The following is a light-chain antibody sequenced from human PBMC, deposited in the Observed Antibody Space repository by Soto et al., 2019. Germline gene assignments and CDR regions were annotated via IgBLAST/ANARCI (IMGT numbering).Light chain of an antibody. CDR1: QSINTF. V-gene: IGKV1-39*01. Sequence: DIQMTQSPSSLSASVGDRVTIICRASQSINTFLNWYQQKPGKAPKLLIYDATSLQSGVPSRISGTGSGTDFSLTIDSLQPEDFATYYCQQYNSYSFGGGTKVDI. CDR3: QQYNSYS. J-gene: IGKJ4*01. CDR2: DAT.